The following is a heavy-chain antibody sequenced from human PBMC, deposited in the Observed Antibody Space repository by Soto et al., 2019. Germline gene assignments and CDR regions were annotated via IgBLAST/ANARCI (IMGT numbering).Heavy chain of an antibody. D-gene: IGHD3-22*01. CDR3: ARDPXPASLYYYDSSGYCMGY. Sequence: SVKVSCKASGYTFTSYGISWVRQAPGQGLEWMGGIIPIFGTANYAQKFQGRVTITADRSTSTAYMELSSLRSEDTAVYYCARDPXPASLYYYDSSGYCMGYWGQGTLVTVSS. CDR2: IIPIFGTA. V-gene: IGHV1-69*06. CDR1: GYTFTSYG. J-gene: IGHJ4*02.